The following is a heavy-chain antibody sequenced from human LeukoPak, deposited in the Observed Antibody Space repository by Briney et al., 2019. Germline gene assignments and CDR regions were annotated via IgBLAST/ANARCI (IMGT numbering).Heavy chain of an antibody. CDR2: MYYGVTS. CDR3: VRQVVDPYHYYYMDV. J-gene: IGHJ6*03. D-gene: IGHD2-15*01. Sequence: SETLSLTCTVSGGSISSSSYFWGWIRQPPGKGLEWIGSMYYGVTSYYNPSLKSRVTISVDTSNNQFSLKVNSVTAADTAVYYCVRQVVDPYHYYYMDVWGKGTAVTVSS. V-gene: IGHV4-39*07. CDR1: GGSISSSSYF.